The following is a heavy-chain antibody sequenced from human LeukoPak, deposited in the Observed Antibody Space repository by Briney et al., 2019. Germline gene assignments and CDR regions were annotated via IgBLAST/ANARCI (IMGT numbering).Heavy chain of an antibody. J-gene: IGHJ4*02. V-gene: IGHV1-69*13. CDR1: GGTFSSYA. D-gene: IGHD3-22*01. Sequence: ASVKVSCKASGGTFSSYAISWVRQAPGQGLEWMGGIIPIFGTANYAQKFQGRVTITADESTSTAYMELSSLRSEDTAVYYCARDPKYYYDSSGYYHNYFDYWGQGTLVTVSS. CDR3: ARDPKYYYDSSGYYHNYFDY. CDR2: IIPIFGTA.